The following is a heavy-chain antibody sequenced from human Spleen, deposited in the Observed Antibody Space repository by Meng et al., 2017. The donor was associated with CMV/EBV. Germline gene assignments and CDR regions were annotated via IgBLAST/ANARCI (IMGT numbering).Heavy chain of an antibody. CDR3: AKDAGTATGLSALDI. CDR2: SSNSGGRT. CDR1: GFTFSSYA. Sequence: GGSLRLSCAASGFTFSSYAMSWVRQAPGKGLEWVSGSSNSGGRTYYADSVKGRFTISRDNSKNTLYLQMNSLRAEDTAVYYCAKDAGTATGLSALDIWGQGAVVTVSS. D-gene: IGHD6-13*01. V-gene: IGHV3-23*01. J-gene: IGHJ3*02.